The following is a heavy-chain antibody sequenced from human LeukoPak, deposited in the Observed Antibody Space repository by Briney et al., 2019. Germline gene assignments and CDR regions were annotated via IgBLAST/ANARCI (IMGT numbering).Heavy chain of an antibody. D-gene: IGHD2-21*02. Sequence: ASVKVSCKASGYTFTCYFIHWVRQAPGQGLEWMGWINPNSGGTNYAQKFQGRVTMTRDTSISTAYMELSRLRSDDTAVYYCARGRHIVVVTATTRFDYWGQGTLVTVSS. CDR2: INPNSGGT. CDR3: ARGRHIVVVTATTRFDY. J-gene: IGHJ4*02. V-gene: IGHV1-2*02. CDR1: GYTFTCYF.